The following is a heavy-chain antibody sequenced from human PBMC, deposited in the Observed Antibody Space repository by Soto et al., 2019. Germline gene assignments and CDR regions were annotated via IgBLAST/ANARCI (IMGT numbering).Heavy chain of an antibody. Sequence: PSETLSLTCAVYGGSFIGYYWSWIRQPPGKGLEWIGEINHSGSTNYNPSLKSRVTISVDTSKNQFSLRLSSVTAADTAVYYCARVTGSDSSGYYYTPFDYWGQGTLVTVSS. D-gene: IGHD3-22*01. CDR1: GGSFIGYY. V-gene: IGHV4-34*01. J-gene: IGHJ4*02. CDR3: ARVTGSDSSGYYYTPFDY. CDR2: INHSGST.